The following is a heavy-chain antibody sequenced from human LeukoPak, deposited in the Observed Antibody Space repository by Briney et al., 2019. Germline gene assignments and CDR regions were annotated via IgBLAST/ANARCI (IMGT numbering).Heavy chain of an antibody. J-gene: IGHJ4*02. CDR3: ASGGGGSGNFDY. V-gene: IGHV1-8*01. CDR2: MNPNSGNT. Sequence: ASVKVSCKASGYTFTSYDIDWVRQATGQGPEWMGWMNPNSGNTGYAQKFQGRVTMTRNTSINTAYMELSSLRSEDTAVYYCASGGGGSGNFDYWGQGTLVTVSS. D-gene: IGHD6-19*01. CDR1: GYTFTSYD.